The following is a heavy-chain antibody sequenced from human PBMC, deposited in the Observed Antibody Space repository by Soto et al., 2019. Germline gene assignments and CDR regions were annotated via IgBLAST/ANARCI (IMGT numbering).Heavy chain of an antibody. CDR3: AKVIGTGIYRGYVDY. CDR2: IGHITTTP. D-gene: IGHD3-10*01. J-gene: IGHJ4*02. Sequence: EVQLLESGGGLVQPGGSLRLSCVASGFTFPNNAMSGSPRPQGKGLEWVSLIGHITTTPHYPDSVRGRFTISRDTSRNTLYLQMNSLRAEDTAIYYCAKVIGTGIYRGYVDYWGQGTLVAVSS. CDR1: GFTFPNNA. V-gene: IGHV3-23*01.